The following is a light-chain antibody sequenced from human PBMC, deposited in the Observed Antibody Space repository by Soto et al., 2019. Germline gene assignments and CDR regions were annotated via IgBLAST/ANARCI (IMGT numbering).Light chain of an antibody. J-gene: IGKJ2*01. V-gene: IGKV3-20*01. CDR1: QSVSSDY. CDR2: GAS. CDR3: QQYGSSPPYT. Sequence: EIVLTQSPGTLSLSRGDRATLSCRASQSVSSDYLAWYQQKPGQAPRLLIFGASIRATGISDRFGGSGSGTDFTLTISRLEPEDFAVYYCQQYGSSPPYTFGQGTKLEIK.